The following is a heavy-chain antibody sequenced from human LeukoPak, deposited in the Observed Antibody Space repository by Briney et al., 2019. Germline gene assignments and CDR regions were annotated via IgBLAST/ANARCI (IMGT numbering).Heavy chain of an antibody. CDR2: ISSSGSTI. V-gene: IGHV3-11*04. D-gene: IGHD2-15*01. CDR1: GFTFSDYY. CDR3: ARVGCSGGTCYDY. Sequence: GGSLRLSCAASGFTFSDYYMSWIRQAPGKGLEWVSYISSSGSTIYYADSVKGRFAISRDNAKNSLYLQMNSLRVEDTAIYYCARVGCSGGTCYDYWGQGTLVTVSS. J-gene: IGHJ4*02.